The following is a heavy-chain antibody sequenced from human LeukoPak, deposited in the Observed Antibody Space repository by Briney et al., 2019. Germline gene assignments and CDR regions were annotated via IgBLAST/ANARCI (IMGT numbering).Heavy chain of an antibody. D-gene: IGHD3-10*01. CDR1: GFTFSTYS. J-gene: IGHJ4*02. V-gene: IGHV3-21*01. CDR2: ISSTGNYI. CDR3: AFGEGYKVDY. Sequence: GGSLRLSCAASGFTFSTYSMNWVRQAPGKGLEWVSSISSTGNYIYYADSVKGRFTISRDNANNSLYLQMNSLRAEDTAVYYCAFGEGYKVDYWGQGTLVTVSS.